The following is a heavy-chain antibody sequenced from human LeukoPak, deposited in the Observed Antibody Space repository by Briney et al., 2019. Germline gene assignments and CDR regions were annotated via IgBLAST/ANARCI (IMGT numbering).Heavy chain of an antibody. CDR3: ARVGYGEYQGSWFDP. J-gene: IGHJ5*02. CDR2: INHSGST. V-gene: IGHV4-34*01. CDR1: GGSFSGYY. D-gene: IGHD4-17*01. Sequence: PSETLSLTCAVYGGSFSGYYWSWIRQPPGKGLEWIGEINHSGSTNYNPSLKSRVTISVDTSKNQFSLKLSSVTAADTAVYYCARVGYGEYQGSWFDPWGQGTLVTVSS.